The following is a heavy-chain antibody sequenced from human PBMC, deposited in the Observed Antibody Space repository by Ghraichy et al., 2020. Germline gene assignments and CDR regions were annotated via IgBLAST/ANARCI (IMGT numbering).Heavy chain of an antibody. Sequence: SETLSLTCSVSGDSISNYYWSWIRQPPGKGLEWIGYISYSGSTNYNPSLKSRVTISVDKSRNQFSLKLTSLTAADTAVYYCASIYDYSNHYLDNWGQGTLVTVSS. V-gene: IGHV4-59*01. J-gene: IGHJ4*02. D-gene: IGHD4-11*01. CDR1: GDSISNYY. CDR3: ASIYDYSNHYLDN. CDR2: ISYSGST.